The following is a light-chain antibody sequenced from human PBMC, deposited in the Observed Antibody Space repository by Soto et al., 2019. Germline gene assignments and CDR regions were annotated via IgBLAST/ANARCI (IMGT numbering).Light chain of an antibody. V-gene: IGKV3-20*01. Sequence: EIVLTQSPGTLSLSPGERATLSCRASQSVYRNYLAWYQQKPGQAPRLLMYGASTRATGIPDRFSGSGSGTDFTLTINRLEPEDFAVYSCQQYDTSPPTFGGGTKLEIK. CDR1: QSVYRNY. J-gene: IGKJ4*01. CDR2: GAS. CDR3: QQYDTSPPT.